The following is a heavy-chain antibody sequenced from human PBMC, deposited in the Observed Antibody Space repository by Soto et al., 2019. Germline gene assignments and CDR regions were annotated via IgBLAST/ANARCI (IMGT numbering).Heavy chain of an antibody. CDR3: ASLLLSVARFDP. Sequence: QVQLVESGGGVVQPGRSLRLSCAASGFTFSSYAMHWVRQAPGKGLEWVAVISYDGSNKYYADSVKGRFTISRDNSKNTLYLQMNSLRAEDTAVYYCASLLLSVARFDPWGQGTLVTVSS. CDR1: GFTFSSYA. J-gene: IGHJ5*02. CDR2: ISYDGSNK. V-gene: IGHV3-30-3*01. D-gene: IGHD6-19*01.